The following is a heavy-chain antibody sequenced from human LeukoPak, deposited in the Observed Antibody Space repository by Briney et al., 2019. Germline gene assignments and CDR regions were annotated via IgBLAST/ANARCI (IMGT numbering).Heavy chain of an antibody. CDR1: GGSISSYY. V-gene: IGHV4-59*01. J-gene: IGHJ4*02. D-gene: IGHD1-26*01. CDR2: IYYSGST. Sequence: SETLSLTCTVSGGSISSYYWSWIRQPPGKGLEWIGYIYYSGSTNCNPSLKSRVTISVDTSKNQFSLKLSSVTAADTAVYYCARAHPVGATPGYNYFDYWGQGTLVTVSS. CDR3: ARAHPVGATPGYNYFDY.